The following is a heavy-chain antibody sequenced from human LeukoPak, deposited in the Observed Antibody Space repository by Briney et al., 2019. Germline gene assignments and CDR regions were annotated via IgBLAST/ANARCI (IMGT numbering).Heavy chain of an antibody. CDR3: AAEIDYGDYAPYFDY. V-gene: IGHV1-69*05. Sequence: ASVKVSCKASGGTFISYAISWVRQAPGQGREWMGRFIPIFGTANYPQKFQGRVTITTDESTSTAYMELSSLRSEDTAVYYCAAEIDYGDYAPYFDYWGQGTLVTVPS. D-gene: IGHD4-17*01. CDR1: GGTFISYA. CDR2: FIPIFGTA. J-gene: IGHJ4*02.